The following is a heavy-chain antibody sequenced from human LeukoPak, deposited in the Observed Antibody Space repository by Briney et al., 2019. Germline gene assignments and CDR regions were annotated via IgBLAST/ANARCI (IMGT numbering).Heavy chain of an antibody. CDR1: GFTFSSYA. V-gene: IGHV3-30-3*01. CDR3: ARDDSSGSYYYYYGMDV. CDR2: ISYDGSNK. D-gene: IGHD3-22*01. J-gene: IGHJ6*02. Sequence: PGGSLRLSCAASGFTFSSYAMHWVRQAPGKGLEWVAVISYDGSNKYYADSVKGRFTISRDNSKNTLYLQMNSLRAEDTAVYYCARDDSSGSYYYYYGMDVWDQGTTVTVSS.